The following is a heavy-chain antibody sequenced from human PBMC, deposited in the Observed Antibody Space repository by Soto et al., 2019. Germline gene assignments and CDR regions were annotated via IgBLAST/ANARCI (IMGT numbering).Heavy chain of an antibody. J-gene: IGHJ4*02. CDR3: ARETLTTGHFDY. CDR1: GFTFSDYY. CDR2: IRSDGNAV. Sequence: QLQLVESGGGLVKPGGYLSLSCAASGFTFSDYYMSWIRQAPGKGLEWISYIRSDGNAVNYADSVKGRFTIYRDYPTHSLQLQLSILRAEETAVYCCARETLTTGHFDYWGQGTLATLSS. D-gene: IGHD3-22*01. V-gene: IGHV3-11*01.